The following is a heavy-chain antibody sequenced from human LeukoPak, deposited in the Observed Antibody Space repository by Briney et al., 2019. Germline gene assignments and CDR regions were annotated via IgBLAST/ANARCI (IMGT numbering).Heavy chain of an antibody. CDR2: IYYSGST. D-gene: IGHD4-17*01. Sequence: SETLSLKRTGSGGSISSYYWRWIRQAPGKRLEWFGYIYYSGSTNYNPSLKSRVIISVDSFNTPFFLQLTSGTAADTAVYCCGRGLDYGDYYVDVWGKGTTVTVSS. V-gene: IGHV4-59*01. J-gene: IGHJ6*03. CDR1: GGSISSYY. CDR3: GRGLDYGDYYVDV.